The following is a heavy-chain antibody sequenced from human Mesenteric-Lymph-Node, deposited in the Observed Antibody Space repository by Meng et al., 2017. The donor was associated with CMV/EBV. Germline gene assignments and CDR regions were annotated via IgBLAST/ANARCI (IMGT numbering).Heavy chain of an antibody. CDR1: GFTFSSYG. J-gene: IGHJ5*01. D-gene: IGHD3-3*01. CDR3: AMDLHELWSGKHWFDS. CDR2: MLYDGSKI. Sequence: GESLKISCAASGFTFSSYGMNWVRQAPGKGLEWVAIMLYDGSKIYYADSVKGRFTISRDNSKNTVYLQMNSLRPEDTAMYHCAMDLHELWSGKHWFDSRGQGTLVTVSS. V-gene: IGHV3-30*02.